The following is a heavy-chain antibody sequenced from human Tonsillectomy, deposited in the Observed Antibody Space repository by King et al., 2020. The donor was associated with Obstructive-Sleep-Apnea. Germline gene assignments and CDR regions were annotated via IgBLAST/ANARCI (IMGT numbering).Heavy chain of an antibody. J-gene: IGHJ4*02. CDR1: GFTFGDYA. Sequence: VQLVESGGGLVQPGRSLRLSCTASGFTFGDYAMSWFRQAPGKGLEWVGFIISKAYGGTTEYAASVKGRFTISRDDSKSIAYLQMNSLKTEDTAVYYCTRGVSFYDFWSGYNYWGQGTLVTVSS. CDR3: TRGVSFYDFWSGYNY. V-gene: IGHV3-49*03. CDR2: IISKAYGGTT. D-gene: IGHD3-3*01.